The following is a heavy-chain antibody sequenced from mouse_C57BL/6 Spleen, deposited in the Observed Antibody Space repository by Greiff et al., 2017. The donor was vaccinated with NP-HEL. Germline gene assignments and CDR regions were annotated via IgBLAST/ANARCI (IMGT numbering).Heavy chain of an antibody. J-gene: IGHJ1*03. Sequence: EVKLMESGGGLVKPGGSLKLSCAASGFTFSSYAMSWVRQTPEKRLEWVATISDGGSYTYYPDNVKGRFTISRDNAKNNLYLQMSHLKSEDTAMYYGARRGYYGSASYWYFDVWGTGTTVTVSS. CDR3: ARRGYYGSASYWYFDV. CDR2: ISDGGSYT. V-gene: IGHV5-4*03. CDR1: GFTFSSYA. D-gene: IGHD1-1*01.